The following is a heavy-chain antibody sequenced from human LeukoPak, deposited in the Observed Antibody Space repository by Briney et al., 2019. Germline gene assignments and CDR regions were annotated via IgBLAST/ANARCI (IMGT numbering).Heavy chain of an antibody. J-gene: IGHJ4*02. CDR1: GFTFSNYA. Sequence: PGGSLRLSCAASGFTFSNYAMSWVRQAPGKGLEWVSAITGSGGNTYYADSVKGRFTTSRDDSKNTVFLQMNSLRAEDTAVYYCAKWGDYDVLTGYYVSDYWGQGTLATVSS. CDR3: AKWGDYDVLTGYYVSDY. D-gene: IGHD3-9*01. V-gene: IGHV3-23*01. CDR2: ITGSGGNT.